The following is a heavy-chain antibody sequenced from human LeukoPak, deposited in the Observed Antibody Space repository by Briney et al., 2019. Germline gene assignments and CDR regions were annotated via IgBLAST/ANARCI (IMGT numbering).Heavy chain of an antibody. CDR2: INHSGST. CDR1: GGSFSGYY. J-gene: IGHJ5*02. D-gene: IGHD3-22*01. Sequence: SETLSLTCAVYGGSFSGYYWSWIRQPPGKGLEWIGEINHSGSTNYNPSLKSRVTISVDTSKNQFSLKLSSVTAADTAVYYRARLEGGGYYGGPWGQGTLVTVSS. CDR3: ARLEGGGYYGGP. V-gene: IGHV4-34*01.